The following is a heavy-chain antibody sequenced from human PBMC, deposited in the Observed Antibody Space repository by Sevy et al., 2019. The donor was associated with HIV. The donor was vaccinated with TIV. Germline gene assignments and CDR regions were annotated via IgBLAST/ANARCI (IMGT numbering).Heavy chain of an antibody. CDR3: ARDGGYCSSTSCYLRAFDI. Sequence: GGSLRLSCAASGFTFSSYSMNWVRQAPGKGLEWVSYISSSSTIYYADSVKGRFTISRDNAKNSLYLQMNSLRDEDTAVYYCARDGGYCSSTSCYLRAFDIWGQGTMVTVSS. D-gene: IGHD2-2*01. J-gene: IGHJ3*02. CDR1: GFTFSSYS. V-gene: IGHV3-48*02. CDR2: ISSSSTI.